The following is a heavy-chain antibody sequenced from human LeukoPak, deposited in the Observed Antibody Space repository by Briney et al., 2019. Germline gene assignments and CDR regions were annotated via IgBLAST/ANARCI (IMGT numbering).Heavy chain of an antibody. V-gene: IGHV3-30*03. CDR2: ISYSGDNK. D-gene: IGHD5-24*01. CDR1: GFTFSDFS. J-gene: IGHJ6*04. CDR3: ASDPRDGGQNV. Sequence: GGSLRLSCVASGFTFSDFSLNWVRQAPGKGLEWVTLISYSGDNKYYADSVKGRFTFSRDKSKNTLYLQMNSLRPEDSAVYYCASDPRDGGQNVWGKGTTVTVSS.